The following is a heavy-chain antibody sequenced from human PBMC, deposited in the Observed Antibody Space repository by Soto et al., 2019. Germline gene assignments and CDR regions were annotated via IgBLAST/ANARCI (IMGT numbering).Heavy chain of an antibody. CDR3: ARDDRDPETGRVPAALDGMDV. CDR2: IIPIFGIA. CDR1: GGTFSRYS. D-gene: IGHD2-2*01. V-gene: IGHV1-69*08. Sequence: QVQLVQSGAEVKKPGSSVKVSCKASGGTFSRYSITWVRQAPGHGLEWIGRIIPIFGIASNAQKFQGRVTITADESTSTAYMELSSLRSDDTAVYYCARDDRDPETGRVPAALDGMDVWGQGTTVTVSS. J-gene: IGHJ6*02.